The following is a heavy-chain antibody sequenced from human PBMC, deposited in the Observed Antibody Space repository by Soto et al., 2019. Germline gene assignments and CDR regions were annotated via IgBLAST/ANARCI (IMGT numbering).Heavy chain of an antibody. D-gene: IGHD3-10*01. Sequence: QVQLQESGPGLVKPSETLSLTCTVSGGSVSSSSYYWTWLRQPPGKRLEWIGYIYFSGTTEYNPSLKSRVAISFDTSKNRFSLMLSSVIAADTAVYYCVREGKRVSMVRGFDSWGQGTLVTVSS. V-gene: IGHV4-61*01. CDR2: IYFSGTT. CDR1: GGSVSSSSYY. J-gene: IGHJ4*02. CDR3: VREGKRVSMVRGFDS.